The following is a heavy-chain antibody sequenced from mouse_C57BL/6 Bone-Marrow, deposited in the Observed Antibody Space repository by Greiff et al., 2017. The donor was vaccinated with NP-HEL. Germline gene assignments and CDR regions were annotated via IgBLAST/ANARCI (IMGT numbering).Heavy chain of an antibody. Sequence: QVQLQQSGAELVKPGASVKISCKASGYAFSSYWMNWVKQRPGKGLEWIGQIYPGDGDTNYNGKFKGKATLTADKSSSTAYMQLSSLTSEDSAVYFCARSPDGYHWYFDVWGTGTTVTVSS. CDR2: IYPGDGDT. CDR3: ARSPDGYHWYFDV. CDR1: GYAFSSYW. D-gene: IGHD2-3*01. V-gene: IGHV1-80*01. J-gene: IGHJ1*03.